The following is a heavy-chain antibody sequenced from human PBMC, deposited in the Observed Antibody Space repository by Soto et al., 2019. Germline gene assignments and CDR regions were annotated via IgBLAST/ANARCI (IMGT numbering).Heavy chain of an antibody. J-gene: IGHJ4*02. Sequence: ASVKVSCKASGYTFTSYAMHWVRQAPGQRLEWMGWINAGNGNTKYSQKFQGRVTITRDTSASTAYMELSRLRSEDTAVYYCARDRAPTSGSYDVFFDYWGQGPLVTVSS. D-gene: IGHD1-26*01. CDR1: GYTFTSYA. CDR2: INAGNGNT. V-gene: IGHV1-3*01. CDR3: ARDRAPTSGSYDVFFDY.